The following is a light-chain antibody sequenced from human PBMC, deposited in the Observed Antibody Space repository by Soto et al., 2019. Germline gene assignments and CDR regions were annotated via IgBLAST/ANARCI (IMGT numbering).Light chain of an antibody. Sequence: DIQMTQSPSSLSASVGDRVTIPCRASQSISSYLIWYQQKPGKAPKLLIYAASSLQSGVPSRFSGGGSGTGFTLTISSLQPEDFATYYCQQSYSTPRTFGQGTKLEIK. V-gene: IGKV1-39*01. CDR3: QQSYSTPRT. CDR2: AAS. CDR1: QSISSY. J-gene: IGKJ2*01.